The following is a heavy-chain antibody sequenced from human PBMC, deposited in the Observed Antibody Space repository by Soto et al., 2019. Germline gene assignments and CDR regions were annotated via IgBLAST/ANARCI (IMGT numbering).Heavy chain of an antibody. V-gene: IGHV3-11*01. J-gene: IGHJ4*02. CDR1: GFTFSDYY. D-gene: IGHD2-15*01. CDR3: ARDSRPVTL. CDR2: ISSSDNTI. Sequence: GGSLRLSCAASGFTFSDYYMNWIRQAPGKGLEWVSNISSSDNTIYYADSVKGRFTISRDNAKNSLYLQMSSLRAEDTTVYYCARDSRPVTLWGQGTLVTVSS.